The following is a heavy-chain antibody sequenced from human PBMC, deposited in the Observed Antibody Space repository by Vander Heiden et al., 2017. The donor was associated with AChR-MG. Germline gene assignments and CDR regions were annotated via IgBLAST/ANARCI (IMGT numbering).Heavy chain of an antibody. V-gene: IGHV3-21*01. D-gene: IGHD1-26*01. J-gene: IGHJ5*02. CDR3: AIVRLGGAPVGWFDP. Sequence: EVQLVESGGGLVKPGGSLRLSCAASGFTFSSYSMNWVRQALGKGLEWVSSISSSSSYIYYADSVKGRFTISRDNAKNSLYLQMNSLRAEDTAVYYCAIVRLGGAPVGWFDPWGQGTLVTVSS. CDR1: GFTFSSYS. CDR2: ISSSSSYI.